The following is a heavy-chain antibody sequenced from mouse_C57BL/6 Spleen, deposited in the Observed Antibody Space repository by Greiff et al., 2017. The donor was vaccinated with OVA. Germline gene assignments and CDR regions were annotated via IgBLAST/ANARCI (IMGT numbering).Heavy chain of an antibody. CDR1: GYAFTNYL. J-gene: IGHJ2*01. D-gene: IGHD1-1*01. CDR3: VYYGSSPYYFDY. CDR2: INPGSGGT. V-gene: IGHV1-54*01. Sequence: QVQLQQSGAELVRPGTSVKVSCKASGYAFTNYLIEWVKQRPGQGLEWIGVINPGSGGTNYNEKFEGKATLTADKSSNTAYMQLSSLTSEDSAVYFCVYYGSSPYYFDYWGQGTTLTVSS.